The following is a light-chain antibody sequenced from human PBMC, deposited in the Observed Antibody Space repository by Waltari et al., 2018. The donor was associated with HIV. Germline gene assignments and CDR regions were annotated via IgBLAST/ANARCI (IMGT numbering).Light chain of an antibody. CDR1: TSNIGSYNL. CDR3: CSYAGNDILM. Sequence: QSALTQPASVSGSPGQSITISCTGTTSNIGSYNLVSWYQQHPDIAPKLIIYEGYKRPSGVSDRFSGSRSGNTASLTISGLQAEDEADYYCCSYAGNDILMFGGGTRLTVL. V-gene: IGLV2-23*01. CDR2: EGY. J-gene: IGLJ3*02.